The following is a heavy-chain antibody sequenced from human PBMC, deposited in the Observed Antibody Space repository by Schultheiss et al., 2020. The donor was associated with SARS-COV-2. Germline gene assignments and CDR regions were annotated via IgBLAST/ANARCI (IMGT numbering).Heavy chain of an antibody. CDR1: GGTFSSYA. Sequence: ASVKVSCKASGGTFSSYAISWVRQAPGQGLEWMGWISAYNGNTNYAQKLQGRVTMTTDTSTSTAYMELRSLRSDDTAVYYCARDSYGSPGMDVWGQGTTVTVSS. J-gene: IGHJ6*02. V-gene: IGHV1-18*01. CDR2: ISAYNGNT. D-gene: IGHD5-18*01. CDR3: ARDSYGSPGMDV.